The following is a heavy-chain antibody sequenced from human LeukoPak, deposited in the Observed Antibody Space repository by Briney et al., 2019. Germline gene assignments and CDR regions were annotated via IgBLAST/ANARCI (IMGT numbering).Heavy chain of an antibody. CDR1: GFTFSSYG. V-gene: IGHV3-33*01. J-gene: IGHJ4*02. D-gene: IGHD6-13*01. CDR3: ARLDSSSWYIDS. Sequence: GGSLRLSCAASGFTFSSYGMHWVRQAPGKGLEWVAVIWYDGSNKYYADSVKGRFTISRDNSKNTLYLQMNSLRAEDTAVYYCARLDSSSWYIDSWGQGTLVTVSS. CDR2: IWYDGSNK.